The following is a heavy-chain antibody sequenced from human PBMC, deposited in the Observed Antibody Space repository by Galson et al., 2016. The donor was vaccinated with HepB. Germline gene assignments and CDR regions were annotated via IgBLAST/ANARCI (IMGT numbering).Heavy chain of an antibody. CDR3: AKDSKVYLTLMDV. CDR1: GFTFNDYA. CDR2: ISWNRGSI. D-gene: IGHD2/OR15-2a*01. Sequence: SLRLSCAASGFTFNDYAMHWVWHPPGTGLEWVSGISWNRGSIGYADSVKGRFTISRDNAKNSLYLQMNSLRVEDTALYYCAKDSKVYLTLMDVWGQGTTVAVS. J-gene: IGHJ6*02. V-gene: IGHV3-9*01.